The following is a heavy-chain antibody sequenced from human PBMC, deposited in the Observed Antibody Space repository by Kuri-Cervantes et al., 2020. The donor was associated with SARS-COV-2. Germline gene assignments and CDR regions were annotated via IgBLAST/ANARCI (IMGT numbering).Heavy chain of an antibody. CDR1: GFTFSSYW. D-gene: IGHD2-2*01. CDR2: IKQDGSEK. J-gene: IGHJ6*02. V-gene: IGHV3-7*01. Sequence: ETLSLTCAASGFTFSSYWMSWVRQAPGKGLEWVANIKQDGSEKYYVDSVKGRFTISRDNTKNSLYLQMNSLRAEDTAVYYCAREATPTGCSSTSCYYYYYYGMDVWGQGTTVTVSS. CDR3: AREATPTGCSSTSCYYYYYYGMDV.